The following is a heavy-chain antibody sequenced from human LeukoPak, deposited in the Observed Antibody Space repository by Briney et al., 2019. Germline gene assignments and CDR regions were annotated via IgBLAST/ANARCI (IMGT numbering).Heavy chain of an antibody. CDR2: ISAYNGNT. CDR3: ATSSWLRDAFDI. CDR1: GYTFTSYG. D-gene: IGHD6-13*01. Sequence: ASVKVSCKASGYTFTSYGISWVRQAPGQGLEWMGWISAYNGNTNYAQKLQGRVTMTTDTSTSTAYMVLRSLRSDDTAVYYCATSSWLRDAFDIWGQGTMVTVSS. V-gene: IGHV1-18*01. J-gene: IGHJ3*02.